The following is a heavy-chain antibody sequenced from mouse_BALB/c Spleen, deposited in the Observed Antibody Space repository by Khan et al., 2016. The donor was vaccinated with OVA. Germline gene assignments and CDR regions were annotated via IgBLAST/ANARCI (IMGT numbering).Heavy chain of an antibody. D-gene: IGHD1-1*01. V-gene: IGHV1-9*01. Sequence: QVQLQQSGAELMKPAASVKISCTATGYTFSSYWIEWVKQRPGHGLEWIGEILPGSGRNNYNEKFKGKATFTADTSSNTAYMQLSNLTSDDSAVYYSARGNYYGSSCWLGYWGQGTLVTVSA. CDR3: ARGNYYGSSCWLGY. CDR2: ILPGSGRN. J-gene: IGHJ3*01. CDR1: GYTFSSYW.